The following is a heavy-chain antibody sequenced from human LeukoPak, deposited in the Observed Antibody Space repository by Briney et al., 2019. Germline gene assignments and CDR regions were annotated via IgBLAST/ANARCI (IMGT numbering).Heavy chain of an antibody. Sequence: PSETLSLTCTVSGGSTSSYYWSWIRQPPGKGLEWIGYIYYSGSTNYNPSLKSRVTISVDTSKNQFSLKLSSVTAADTAVYYCARALSYYDSSVGYWGQGTLVTVSS. D-gene: IGHD3-22*01. CDR1: GGSTSSYY. V-gene: IGHV4-59*01. CDR3: ARALSYYDSSVGY. J-gene: IGHJ4*02. CDR2: IYYSGST.